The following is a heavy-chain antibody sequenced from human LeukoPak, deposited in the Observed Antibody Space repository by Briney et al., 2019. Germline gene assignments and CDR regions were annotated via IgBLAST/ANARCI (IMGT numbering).Heavy chain of an antibody. CDR2: INEDATII. J-gene: IGHJ4*02. D-gene: IGHD2-8*02. CDR1: GFTFRNYW. Sequence: GGSLRLSCAASGFTFRNYWMHWVRQVPGKGLEWVSRINEDATIISYADSVKGRFTISRDNARNTVSLQMHSLGAEDTAVYYCVRDLVLVWTPGDDFDHWGQGTLVTVSS. CDR3: VRDLVLVWTPGDDFDH. V-gene: IGHV3-74*01.